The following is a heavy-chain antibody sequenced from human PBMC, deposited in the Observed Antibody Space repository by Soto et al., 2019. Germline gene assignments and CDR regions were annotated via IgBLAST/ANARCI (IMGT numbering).Heavy chain of an antibody. D-gene: IGHD2-8*02. CDR2: ISGSGGST. J-gene: IGHJ2*01. V-gene: IGHV3-23*01. CDR3: AIRYWGGSYFDL. CDR1: GFTFSSYA. Sequence: EVQLLESGGGLVQPGGSLRLSCAASGFTFSSYAMSWVRQAPGKGLEWVSVISGSGGSTYYADSVKGRFTISRDNSKNTLYLQRNSLRAEDTAVYYCAIRYWGGSYFDLWGRGTLVTVSS.